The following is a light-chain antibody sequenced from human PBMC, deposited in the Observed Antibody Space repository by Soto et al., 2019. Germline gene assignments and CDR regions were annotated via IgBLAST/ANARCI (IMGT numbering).Light chain of an antibody. CDR3: QQSYSTPPIT. J-gene: IGKJ5*01. V-gene: IGKV1-33*01. Sequence: DIQLTQSPSFLSASVGDRVTITCQASQDINSYLSWYQQRPGKAPKLLIYDAFTLETGVPSRFSGSGSGTDFTFTINSLQPEDIATYYCQQSYSTPPITLGQGTRLEIK. CDR2: DAF. CDR1: QDINSY.